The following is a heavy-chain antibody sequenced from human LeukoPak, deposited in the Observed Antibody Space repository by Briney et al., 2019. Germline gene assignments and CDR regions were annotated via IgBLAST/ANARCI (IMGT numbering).Heavy chain of an antibody. J-gene: IGHJ4*02. Sequence: LAGGSLRLSCAASGFTFSSYAMSWVRQAPGRGLEWFSAISGSGCSTHYGDSVKGRFTIFRDNSRNTPYLQLNRLRAEDTAVYYCAKLLRGVIVPYFDYWGQGTLVTVSS. V-gene: IGHV3-23*01. CDR2: ISGSGCST. CDR3: AKLLRGVIVPYFDY. CDR1: GFTFSSYA. D-gene: IGHD3-10*01.